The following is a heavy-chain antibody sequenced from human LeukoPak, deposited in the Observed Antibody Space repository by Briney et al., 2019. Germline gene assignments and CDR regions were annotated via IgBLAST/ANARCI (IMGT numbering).Heavy chain of an antibody. J-gene: IGHJ4*02. CDR3: ARGVIWGSPDY. D-gene: IGHD3-16*01. CDR2: INHSGST. Sequence: SETLSLTCAVYGGSFSGYYWSWIRQPPGKGLEWIGEINHSGSTNYNPSLKSRVTISVDTSKNQSSLKLSSVTAADTAVYYCARGVIWGSPDYWGQGTLVTVSS. V-gene: IGHV4-34*01. CDR1: GGSFSGYY.